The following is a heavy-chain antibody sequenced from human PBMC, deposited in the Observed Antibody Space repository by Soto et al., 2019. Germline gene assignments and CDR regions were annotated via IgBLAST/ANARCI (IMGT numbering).Heavy chain of an antibody. V-gene: IGHV3-21*01. CDR1: GFTFSSHS. J-gene: IGHJ4*02. CDR2: ITTSSESK. D-gene: IGHD5-18*01. CDR3: ARSSRGFSNGKIDY. Sequence: GGSLRLSCAVSGFTFSSHSMNWVRQAPGKGLEWVSSITTSSESKYYTDSVKGRFTLSRDNAKNSLYLQMNRLRVEDTAVYYCARSSRGFSNGKIDYWGRGTLVTVSS.